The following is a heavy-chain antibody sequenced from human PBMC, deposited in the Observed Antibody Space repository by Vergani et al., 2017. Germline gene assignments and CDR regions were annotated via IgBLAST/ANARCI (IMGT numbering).Heavy chain of an antibody. CDR2: ISYDGTQK. CDR3: AKDRGSGYYLRFDY. V-gene: IGHV3-30*18. Sequence: QVHLVESGGGVVQPGRSLRLSCVVSGFTSSYYGMHWVRQAPGKGLEWVAVISYDGTQKYYADSVKGRSTISRDNSKSTLYLQMNSLRAEDTAVYYCAKDRGSGYYLRFDYWGQGTLVTVSS. D-gene: IGHD3-22*01. J-gene: IGHJ4*02. CDR1: GFTSSYYG.